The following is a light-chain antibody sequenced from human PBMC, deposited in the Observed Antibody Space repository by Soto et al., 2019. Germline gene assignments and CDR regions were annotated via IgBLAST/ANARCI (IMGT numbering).Light chain of an antibody. Sequence: QSVLTQPPSVSGSPGQSVTISCTGTSSDVGGYDRVSWYQQPPGTAPKLMIYEVSNRPSGVPDRFSGSKSGNTASLTVSGLQADDEAHYYCSSYTSNNTVVFAGGTKVTVL. J-gene: IGLJ2*01. CDR2: EVS. CDR1: SSDVGGYDR. CDR3: SSYTSNNTVV. V-gene: IGLV2-18*02.